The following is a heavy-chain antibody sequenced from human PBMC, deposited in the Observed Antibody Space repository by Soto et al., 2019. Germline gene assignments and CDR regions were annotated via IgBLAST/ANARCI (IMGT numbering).Heavy chain of an antibody. Sequence: PSETLSLTCTVSGGSISSYYWSWIRQPPGKGLEWIGYIYNSGSTNHNPSLKSRVTISVDTSKNQFSLKLSSVTAADTAVYYCAYGDSRGPFDPWGQGTLVTVSS. CDR3: AYGDSRGPFDP. CDR2: IYNSGST. D-gene: IGHD4-17*01. CDR1: GGSISSYY. J-gene: IGHJ5*02. V-gene: IGHV4-59*01.